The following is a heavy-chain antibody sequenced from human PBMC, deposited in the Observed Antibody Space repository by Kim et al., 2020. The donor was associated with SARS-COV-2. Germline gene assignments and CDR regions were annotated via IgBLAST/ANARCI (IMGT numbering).Heavy chain of an antibody. CDR1: GGSISSYY. D-gene: IGHD3-22*01. J-gene: IGHJ4*02. CDR3: ARGDYDSSGYYGGVFDY. CDR2: IYYSGST. V-gene: IGHV4-59*01. Sequence: SETLSLTCTVSGGSISSYYWRWIRQPPGKGLEWIGYIYYSGSTNYNPSLKSRVTISVDTSKNQFSLKLSSVTAADTAVYYCARGDYDSSGYYGGVFDYWGQGTLVTVSS.